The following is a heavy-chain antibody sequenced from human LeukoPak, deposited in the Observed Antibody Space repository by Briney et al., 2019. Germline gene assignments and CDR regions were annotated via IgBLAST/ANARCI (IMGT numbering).Heavy chain of an antibody. J-gene: IGHJ3*02. V-gene: IGHV4-59*08. Sequence: SETLSLTCTVSGGSISSYYWSWIRQPPGKGLEWIGYIYYSGSTNYNPSLKSRVTISVDTSKNQFSLKLSSVTAADTAVYYCARPHVYYYDSSGFPGHAFDIWGQGTMVTRSS. D-gene: IGHD3-22*01. CDR1: GGSISSYY. CDR2: IYYSGST. CDR3: ARPHVYYYDSSGFPGHAFDI.